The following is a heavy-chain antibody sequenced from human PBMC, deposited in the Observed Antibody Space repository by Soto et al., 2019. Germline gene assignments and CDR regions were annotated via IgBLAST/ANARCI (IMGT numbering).Heavy chain of an antibody. J-gene: IGHJ4*02. Sequence: PSETLSLTCTVSGGSISSGGYYWSWIRQHPGKGLEWIGYIYYSGSTYYNPSLKSRVTISVDTSKNQFSLKLSSVTAADTAVYYCARFLRVPKDIVVVVAATPDYWGQGTLVTVSS. V-gene: IGHV4-31*03. CDR2: IYYSGST. D-gene: IGHD2-15*01. CDR3: ARFLRVPKDIVVVVAATPDY. CDR1: GGSISSGGYY.